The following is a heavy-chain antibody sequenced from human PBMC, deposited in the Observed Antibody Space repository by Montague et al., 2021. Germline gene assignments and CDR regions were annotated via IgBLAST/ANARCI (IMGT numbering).Heavy chain of an antibody. Sequence: TLSLTCTVSGDSLSSVGYSWTWIRQPPGKGPEWIGYMYYSGSTYYNPSLKSRVTISGDTSKIHFSLRLTSVTATDTAVYYCARGRLATGDFDYWGQGTLVTVSS. CDR3: ARGRLATGDFDY. CDR1: GDSLSSVGYS. CDR2: MYYSGST. D-gene: IGHD6-13*01. J-gene: IGHJ4*02. V-gene: IGHV4-31*03.